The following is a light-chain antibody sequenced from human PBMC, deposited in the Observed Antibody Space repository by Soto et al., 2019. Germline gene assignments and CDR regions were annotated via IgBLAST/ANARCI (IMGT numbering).Light chain of an antibody. CDR3: QQYKSYPMYT. Sequence: DIQLTQSPSTLSASVGDRVTITCRASQSVMTWLAWYQQKPGKAPKLLIYKASSLESGVPSRFSGSGSGTEFTLTISSLQPDDFATYYCQQYKSYPMYTFGQGTKLEIK. J-gene: IGKJ2*01. CDR2: KAS. CDR1: QSVMTW. V-gene: IGKV1-5*03.